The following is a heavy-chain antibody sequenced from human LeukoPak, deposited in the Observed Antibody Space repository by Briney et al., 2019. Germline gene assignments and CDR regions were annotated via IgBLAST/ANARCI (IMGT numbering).Heavy chain of an antibody. Sequence: PGGSLRLSCAASGFTFSSYGMHWDRQAPGKGLEWVAVIWYDGSNKYYADSVKGRFTISRDNSKNTLYLQMNSLRAEDTAVYYCARAGYKWELLAQYNWFDPWGQGTLVTVSS. CDR3: ARAGYKWELLAQYNWFDP. V-gene: IGHV3-33*01. D-gene: IGHD1-26*01. J-gene: IGHJ5*02. CDR1: GFTFSSYG. CDR2: IWYDGSNK.